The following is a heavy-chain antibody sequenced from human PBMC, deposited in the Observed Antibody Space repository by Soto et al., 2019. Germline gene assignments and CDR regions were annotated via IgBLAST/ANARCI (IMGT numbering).Heavy chain of an antibody. J-gene: IGHJ4*02. CDR1: GYTFTSYG. CDR3: ARDRPVEYSSSDGFDY. V-gene: IGHV1-18*01. Sequence: GASVKVSCTASGYTFTSYGISWVRQAPGQGLEWMGWISAYNGNTNYAQKLQGRVTMTTDTSTSTAYMELRSLRSDDTAVYYCARDRPVEYSSSDGFDYWGQGTLVTVSS. D-gene: IGHD6-6*01. CDR2: ISAYNGNT.